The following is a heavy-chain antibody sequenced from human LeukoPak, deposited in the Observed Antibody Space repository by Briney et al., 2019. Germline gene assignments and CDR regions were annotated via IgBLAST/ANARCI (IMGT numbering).Heavy chain of an antibody. D-gene: IGHD3-3*01. CDR2: IYYSGST. CDR1: GGSISSYY. V-gene: IGHV4-59*12. CDR3: ARGLNDSWTGENY. Sequence: SETLSLTCTVSGGSISSYYWSWIRQPPGKGPERIGDIYYSGSTNYNPSLKSRVTISLDTSKSQFSLKVRYVTAADTAVYYCARGLNDSWTGENYWGQGTLVTVSS. J-gene: IGHJ4*02.